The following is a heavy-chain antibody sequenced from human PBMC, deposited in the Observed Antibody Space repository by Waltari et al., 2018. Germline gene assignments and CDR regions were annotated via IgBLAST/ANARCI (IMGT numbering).Heavy chain of an antibody. CDR3: ARETRSNPHAFDI. V-gene: IGHV4-59*01. D-gene: IGHD3-16*01. J-gene: IGHJ3*02. Sequence: QVQLQESGPGLVKPSETLSLTCTVSGGPTSSYYRSWFRQPPGKGLEWIGSIYYSGSTNYNPSLKSRVTISVDTSKNQFSLKLSSVTAADTSVYYCARETRSNPHAFDIWGQGTMVTVSS. CDR1: GGPTSSYY. CDR2: IYYSGST.